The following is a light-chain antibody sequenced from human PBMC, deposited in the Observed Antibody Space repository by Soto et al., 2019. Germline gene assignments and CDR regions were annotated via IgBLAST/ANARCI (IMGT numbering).Light chain of an antibody. CDR2: EGS. Sequence: QSLLTQRACVSGSPGQSVTISCTGTSSDVGSYNLVSWYQQHPGKAPKLMIYEGSKRPSGVSNRFSGSKSGNTASLTISGLQAEDEADYYCCSYAGSSTYVVFGGGTKLTVL. CDR1: SSDVGSYNL. J-gene: IGLJ2*01. V-gene: IGLV2-23*01. CDR3: CSYAGSSTYVV.